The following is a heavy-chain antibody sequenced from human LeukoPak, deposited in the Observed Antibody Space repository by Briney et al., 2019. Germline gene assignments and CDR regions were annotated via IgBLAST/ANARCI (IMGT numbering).Heavy chain of an antibody. V-gene: IGHV3-7*01. D-gene: IGHD3-10*01. CDR2: IKQDGSEK. CDR1: GASFSGYY. J-gene: IGHJ6*03. Sequence: ETLSLTCAVYGASFSGYYWSWVRQAPGKGLEWVANIKQDGSEKYYVDSVKGRFTISRDNAKKSLYLQMNSLRAEDTAVYYCAREGVGDYYYCIDVWGKGTTVTVSS. CDR3: AREGVGDYYYCIDV.